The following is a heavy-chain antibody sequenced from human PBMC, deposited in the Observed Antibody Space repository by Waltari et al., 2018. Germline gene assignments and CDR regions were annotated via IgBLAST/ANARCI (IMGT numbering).Heavy chain of an antibody. CDR1: GGSISSSSYY. CDR3: ARQARIPRSCDI. V-gene: IGHV4-39*01. J-gene: IGHJ3*02. Sequence: QLQLQESGPGLVKPSETLSLTCTVSGGSISSSSYYLGWIRQPPGKGLEWIGSIYYSGSTYYNPSLKSRVTISVDTSKNQFSLKLSSVTAADTAVYYCARQARIPRSCDIWGQGTMVTVSS. D-gene: IGHD2-2*01. CDR2: IYYSGST.